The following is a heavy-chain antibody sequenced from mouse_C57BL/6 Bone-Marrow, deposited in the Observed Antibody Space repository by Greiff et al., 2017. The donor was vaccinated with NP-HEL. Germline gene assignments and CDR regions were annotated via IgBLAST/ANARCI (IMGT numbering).Heavy chain of an antibody. D-gene: IGHD1-1*02. V-gene: IGHV3-6*01. CDR3: ASWYLGAMDF. Sequence: EVQLKESGPGLVKPSQSLSLTCSVTGYSITSGYYWNWIRQFPGNKLEWMGYISYDGSNNYNPSLKNRISITRDTSKNQFFLKLNSVTTEDTATYYCASWYLGAMDFWGQGTSVTVSS. J-gene: IGHJ4*01. CDR2: ISYDGSN. CDR1: GYSITSGYY.